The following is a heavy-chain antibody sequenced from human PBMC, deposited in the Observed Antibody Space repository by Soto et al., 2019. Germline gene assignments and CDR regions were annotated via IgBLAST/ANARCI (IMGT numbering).Heavy chain of an antibody. CDR3: ARDPRPYGGNSPIDY. J-gene: IGHJ4*02. CDR2: INSDGSIT. D-gene: IGHD4-17*01. Sequence: EVQLVESGGGLVQPGGSLRLSCAASGFSFSTYWMHWVRQAPEKGLVWVSRINSDGSITNYADSVRGRFTISRDNAKNTLYLQMNSRRAEDTAVYYCARDPRPYGGNSPIDYWGQGTLVTVSS. CDR1: GFSFSTYW. V-gene: IGHV3-74*01.